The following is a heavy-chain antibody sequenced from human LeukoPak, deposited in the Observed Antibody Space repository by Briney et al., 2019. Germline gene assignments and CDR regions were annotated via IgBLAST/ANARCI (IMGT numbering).Heavy chain of an antibody. D-gene: IGHD5-24*01. J-gene: IGHJ4*02. CDR1: GFTFSNAW. CDR2: IKSKTDGGTT. CDR3: TTEEMATIPFDY. V-gene: IGHV3-15*01. Sequence: GGSLRLSCAASGFTFSNAWMSWVRQAPGKGLEWVGRIKSKTDGGTTDYAAPVKGRSTISRDDSKNTLYLQMNSLKTEDTAVYYCTTEEMATIPFDYWGQGTLVTVSS.